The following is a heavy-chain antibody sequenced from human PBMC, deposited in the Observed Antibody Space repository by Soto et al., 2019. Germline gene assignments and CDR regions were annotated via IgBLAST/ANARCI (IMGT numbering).Heavy chain of an antibody. CDR3: ARDHYYDSSGYYYGFDY. V-gene: IGHV3-7*01. Sequence: EVPLVESGGGLVQPGGSLRLSCAASGFTFSSYWMSWVRQAPGKGLEWVANIKQDGSEKYYVDSVKGRFTISRDNAKNSLYLQMNSLRAEDTAVYYCARDHYYDSSGYYYGFDYWGQGTLVTVSS. J-gene: IGHJ4*02. CDR2: IKQDGSEK. CDR1: GFTFSSYW. D-gene: IGHD3-22*01.